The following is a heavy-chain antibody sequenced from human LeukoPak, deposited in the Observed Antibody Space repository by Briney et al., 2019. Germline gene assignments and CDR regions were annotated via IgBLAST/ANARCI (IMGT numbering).Heavy chain of an antibody. J-gene: IGHJ4*02. CDR2: IYTSGST. V-gene: IGHV4-61*02. CDR1: GGSISSGSYY. Sequence: SQTLSLTCTVSGGSISSGSYYWSWIRQPAGKGLEWIGRIYTSGSTNYNPSLKSRVTISVDTSKNQFSLKLSSVTAADTAVYYCVSLDGTTGDYWGQGTLVTVSS. D-gene: IGHD1-7*01. CDR3: VSLDGTTGDY.